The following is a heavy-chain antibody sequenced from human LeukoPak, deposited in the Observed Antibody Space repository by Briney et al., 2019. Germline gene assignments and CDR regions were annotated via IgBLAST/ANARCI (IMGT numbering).Heavy chain of an antibody. V-gene: IGHV4-59*11. J-gene: IGHJ4*02. CDR1: GGSLSGHY. D-gene: IGHD2-2*01. Sequence: SETLSFTCTVGGGSLSGHYWGWIRQPPGKGLELVGHIYYTGTTFYNPSLNSRVTITLDASRNQFSLRLTSVIAADTAVYYCARFSWGCSTASCYLTNWGQGALVTVSS. CDR3: ARFSWGCSTASCYLTN. CDR2: IYYTGTT.